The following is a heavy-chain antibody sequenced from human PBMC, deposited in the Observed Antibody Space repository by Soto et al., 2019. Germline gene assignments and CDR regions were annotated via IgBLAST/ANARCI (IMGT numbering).Heavy chain of an antibody. CDR3: AKVRGGGAVVPDY. V-gene: IGHV3-33*06. D-gene: IGHD2-21*01. J-gene: IGHJ4*02. Sequence: QVQLVESGGGVVQPGRSLRLSCAASGFSFTTYGMHWVRQAPGEGLEWVAVIWYDGSNKYYADSVKGRFTISRDTSKNTLYLQMNSLGAENTAVYFCAKVRGGGAVVPDYWGQGTLVTVSS. CDR2: IWYDGSNK. CDR1: GFSFTTYG.